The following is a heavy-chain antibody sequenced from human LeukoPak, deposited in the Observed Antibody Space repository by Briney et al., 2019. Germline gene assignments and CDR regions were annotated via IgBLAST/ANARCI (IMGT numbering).Heavy chain of an antibody. V-gene: IGHV4-4*02. D-gene: IGHD5-24*01. CDR1: GGSISSSNW. CDR2: IYHSGST. CDR3: ARIVGRRWLQLRGYYFDY. Sequence: SGTLSLTCDVSGGSISSSNWWSWVRQPPGKGLEWIGEIYHSGSTNYNPSLKSRVTISVDKSKNQFSLKLSSVTAADTAVYYCARIVGRRWLQLRGYYFDYWGQGTLVTVSS. J-gene: IGHJ4*02.